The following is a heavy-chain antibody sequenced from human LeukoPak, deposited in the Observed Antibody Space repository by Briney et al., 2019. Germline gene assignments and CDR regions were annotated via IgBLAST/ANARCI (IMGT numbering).Heavy chain of an antibody. CDR1: GFTFSNYL. V-gene: IGHV3-74*01. J-gene: IGHJ3*02. D-gene: IGHD2-8*01. CDR3: GRGGNGIDI. CDR2: INSDESNT. Sequence: GGSLRLSCAASGFTFSNYLMHWVRQAPGKGLVWVSRINSDESNTNSYADSVKGRFTISRDNAKNALYLQMNSLRAEDTAVYFCGRGGNGIDIWGQGTTVIVSS.